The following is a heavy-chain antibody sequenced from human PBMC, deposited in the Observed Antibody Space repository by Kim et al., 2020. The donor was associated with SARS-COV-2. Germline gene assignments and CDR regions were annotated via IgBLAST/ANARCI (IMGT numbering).Heavy chain of an antibody. V-gene: IGHV1-18*01. Sequence: YAQKLKGRGTMTTDTSTSTAYMELRSLRSDDTAVYYCARDQNDYASTFDYWGQGTLVTVSS. J-gene: IGHJ4*02. D-gene: IGHD4-17*01. CDR3: ARDQNDYASTFDY.